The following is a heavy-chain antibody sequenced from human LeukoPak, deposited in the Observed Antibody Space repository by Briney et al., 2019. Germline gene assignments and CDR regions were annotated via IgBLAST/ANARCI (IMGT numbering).Heavy chain of an antibody. CDR3: ARAANTYYDFWSGYYSFDY. CDR1: GFTFSSYW. Sequence: SGGSLRLSCAASGFTFSSYWMSWVRQAPGKGLEWVANIKQDGSEKYYVDSVKGRFTISRDNAKNSLYLQMNSLRAEDTAVYYCARAANTYYDFWSGYYSFDYWGQGTLLTVSS. V-gene: IGHV3-7*01. J-gene: IGHJ4*02. D-gene: IGHD3-3*01. CDR2: IKQDGSEK.